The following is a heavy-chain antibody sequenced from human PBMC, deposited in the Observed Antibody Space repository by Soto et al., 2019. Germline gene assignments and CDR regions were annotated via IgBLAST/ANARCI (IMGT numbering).Heavy chain of an antibody. CDR3: ARSSGSYRPFDY. CDR2: ISDTGTI. J-gene: IGHJ4*02. V-gene: IGHV3-48*03. Sequence: GGSLRLSCAASGFTFGSFEVNWVRQAPGKGLEWVSHISDTGTIYYADSVKGRFTISRDNAKNSLYLQMNSLRVEDTAIYYCARSSGSYRPFDYWGQGTLVTVSS. D-gene: IGHD3-22*01. CDR1: GFTFGSFE.